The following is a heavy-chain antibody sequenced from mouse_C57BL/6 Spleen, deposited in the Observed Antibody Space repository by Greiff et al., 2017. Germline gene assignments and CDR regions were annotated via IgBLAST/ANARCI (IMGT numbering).Heavy chain of an antibody. Sequence: DVHLVESGGDLVKPGGSLKLSCAASGFTFSSYGMSWVRQTPDKRLEWVATISSGGSYTYYPDSVKGRFTISRDNAKNTLYLQMSSLKSEDTAMYYCARPLITTVVAPSFAYWGQGTLVTVSA. CDR1: GFTFSSYG. CDR2: ISSGGSYT. V-gene: IGHV5-6*01. D-gene: IGHD1-1*01. J-gene: IGHJ3*01. CDR3: ARPLITTVVAPSFAY.